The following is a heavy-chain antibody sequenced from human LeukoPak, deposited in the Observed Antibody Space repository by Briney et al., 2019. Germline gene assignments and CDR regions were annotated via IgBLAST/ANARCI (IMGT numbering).Heavy chain of an antibody. D-gene: IGHD1-26*01. Sequence: PSETLSLTCAVSGGSISSSNWWSWVRQPPGKGLEWIGEIYHSGNTNYNPSLKSRVTISVDKSKNQFSLKLSSVTAADTAVYYCARDLSGSQLNYYYGMDVWGQGTTVTVSS. CDR1: GGSISSSNW. CDR2: IYHSGNT. CDR3: ARDLSGSQLNYYYGMDV. J-gene: IGHJ6*02. V-gene: IGHV4-4*02.